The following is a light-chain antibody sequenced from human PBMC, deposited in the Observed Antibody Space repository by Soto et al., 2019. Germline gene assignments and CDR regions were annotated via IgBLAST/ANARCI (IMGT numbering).Light chain of an antibody. CDR2: EVS. V-gene: IGLV2-14*01. CDR3: SSYTITDTYV. Sequence: QSALTQPASVSGSPGQSITISCTGTSSDVGGYNYVSWYQQHPGKAPKLMIYEVSNRPSGVSNRFSGSKSGNTASLTISGVQAEDEADYYCSSYTITDTYVFGNGTKVTVL. CDR1: SSDVGGYNY. J-gene: IGLJ1*01.